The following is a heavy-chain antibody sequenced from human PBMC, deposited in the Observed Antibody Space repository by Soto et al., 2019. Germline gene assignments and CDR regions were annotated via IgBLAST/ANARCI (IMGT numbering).Heavy chain of an antibody. CDR1: GGTFSSYT. V-gene: IGHV1-69*02. Sequence: QVQLVQSGAEVKKPGSSVKVSCKASGGTFSSYTISWVRQVPGQGLEWMGRIIPILGIANYAQKFQGRVTITADKSTSTAYMELSSLRSEDTAVYYCASLPIVATMTDYWGQGTLVTVSS. CDR3: ASLPIVATMTDY. J-gene: IGHJ4*02. CDR2: IIPILGIA. D-gene: IGHD5-12*01.